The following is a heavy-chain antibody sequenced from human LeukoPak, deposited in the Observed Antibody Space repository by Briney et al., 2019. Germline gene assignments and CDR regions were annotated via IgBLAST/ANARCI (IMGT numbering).Heavy chain of an antibody. CDR2: IYYSGIT. Sequence: SETLSLTCTVSGDSISSHDWSWIRQAPGKGLEWIGYIYYSGITSYNPSLKSRLSISLDTSRNQFSLRLSSVTAADTAVYYCARGYYYDNSGYPDSFDIWGQGTMVTVSS. CDR3: ARGYYYDNSGYPDSFDI. J-gene: IGHJ3*02. CDR1: GDSISSHD. D-gene: IGHD3-22*01. V-gene: IGHV4-59*08.